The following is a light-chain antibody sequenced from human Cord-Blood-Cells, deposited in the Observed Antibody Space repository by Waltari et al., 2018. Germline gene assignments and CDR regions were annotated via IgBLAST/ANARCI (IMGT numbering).Light chain of an antibody. J-gene: IGLJ2*01. V-gene: IGLV3-1*01. CDR2: QAS. CDR3: QAWDSSTVV. CDR1: KLGEKY. Sequence: SYELTQPPSVSVSPGQPASITCSGDKLGEKYACWYQQKPGQSPVLVIYQASKRPSGIPGRFSGSNSGNTATLTISGTQAMDEADYYCQAWDSSTVVFGGGTKLTVL.